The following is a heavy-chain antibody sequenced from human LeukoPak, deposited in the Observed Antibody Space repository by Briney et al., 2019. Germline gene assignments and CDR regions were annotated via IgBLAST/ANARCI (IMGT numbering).Heavy chain of an antibody. D-gene: IGHD2-15*01. J-gene: IGHJ2*01. CDR3: ARDWPGISLHFDL. Sequence: ASVKVSCKASGFTFNAYYIHWVRQAPGQGLEWMGWINPNTGDTNFAQKFQGRVAMTRDTSLSTAYMDLSRLTSDDTAVYYCARDWPGISLHFDLWGRSTLITVSS. CDR1: GFTFNAYY. CDR2: INPNTGDT. V-gene: IGHV1-2*02.